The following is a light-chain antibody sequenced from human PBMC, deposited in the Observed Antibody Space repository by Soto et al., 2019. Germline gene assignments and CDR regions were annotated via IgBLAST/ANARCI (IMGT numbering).Light chain of an antibody. V-gene: IGKV1-39*01. CDR2: AAS. J-gene: IGKJ1*01. Sequence: IQMTQSPSSLSASVEDRVMISCRARQSMSNHLNWYQQKAGKSPKLLIFAASSLQSGVPARFSGGGSGTGFTLAINSLQPEDFATYYSQPRYRSPPAFGPGTKVDIK. CDR3: QPRYRSPPA. CDR1: QSMSNH.